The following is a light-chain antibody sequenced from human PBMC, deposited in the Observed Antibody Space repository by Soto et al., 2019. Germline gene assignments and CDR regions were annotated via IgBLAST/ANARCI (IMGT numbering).Light chain of an antibody. V-gene: IGLV2-23*02. J-gene: IGLJ3*02. CDR3: CSYASSSTCV. CDR2: EVT. CDR1: SSDVGSYNL. Sequence: HSVLTQPASVSGSPGQSITISCTGTSSDVGSYNLVSWYQQHPGKAPKVMIYEVTKRPSGVSNRFSGSKSGNTASLTISGLQAEDEAYYYCCSYASSSTCVFAGGTQLTVL.